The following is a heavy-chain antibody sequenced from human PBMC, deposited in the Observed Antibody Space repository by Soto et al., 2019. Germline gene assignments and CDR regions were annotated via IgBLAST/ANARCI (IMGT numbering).Heavy chain of an antibody. Sequence: GASVNVSCKASGYTFTGYYMHWVRQAPGQGLEWMGWINPNSGGTNYAQKFQGRVTMTRDTSISTAYMELSRLRSDDTAVYYCARFRPGPSLTTDLEWVHYWGQGTLVTVSS. D-gene: IGHD1-26*01. V-gene: IGHV1-2*02. CDR3: ARFRPGPSLTTDLEWVHY. J-gene: IGHJ4*02. CDR2: INPNSGGT. CDR1: GYTFTGYY.